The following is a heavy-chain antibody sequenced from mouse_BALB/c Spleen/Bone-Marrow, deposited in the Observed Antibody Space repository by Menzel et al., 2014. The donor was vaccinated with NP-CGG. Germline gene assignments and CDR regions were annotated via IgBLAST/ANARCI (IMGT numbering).Heavy chain of an antibody. V-gene: IGHV1-69*02. CDR1: GYTFTSYW. Sequence: VQVVESGAELVKPGPPVKLSCKASGYTFTSYWMTWVKQRPGRGLEWIGRIDPSDSETHYNQEFKDKATLTVDKSSSTAYIQLSSLTSEDSAVYYCARALGDGYYYAMDYWGQGTSVTVSS. D-gene: IGHD2-3*01. CDR3: ARALGDGYYYAMDY. J-gene: IGHJ4*01. CDR2: IDPSDSET.